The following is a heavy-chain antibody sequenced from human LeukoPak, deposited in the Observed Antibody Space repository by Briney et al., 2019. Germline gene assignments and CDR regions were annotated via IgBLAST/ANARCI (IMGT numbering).Heavy chain of an antibody. V-gene: IGHV3-7*01. Sequence: GGSLRLSCAASGFTFSSHWMSWVRQAPGKVLEWVANIKRDGSEKYYVDSVKGRFSISRDNAKNSLYLQMNSLRAEDTAVYYCARAWRSGATDYWGQGTLVTVSS. J-gene: IGHJ4*02. CDR3: ARAWRSGATDY. D-gene: IGHD3-10*01. CDR1: GFTFSSHW. CDR2: IKRDGSEK.